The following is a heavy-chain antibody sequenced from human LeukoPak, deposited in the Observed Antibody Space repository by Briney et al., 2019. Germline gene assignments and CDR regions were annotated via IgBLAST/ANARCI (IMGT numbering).Heavy chain of an antibody. CDR1: GFTLSSFC. CDR2: IRYHGNEK. Sequence: PGRSLSLSCAASGFTLSSFCMHWVRQAPGKGREWVAFIRYHGNEKHYTYSVKGRFTISRDNAKNYLYLQMNSLRAEDTALYYCAKDMTAMATGYFDYWGQGTLVTVSS. J-gene: IGHJ4*02. D-gene: IGHD5-18*01. V-gene: IGHV3-30*02. CDR3: AKDMTAMATGYFDY.